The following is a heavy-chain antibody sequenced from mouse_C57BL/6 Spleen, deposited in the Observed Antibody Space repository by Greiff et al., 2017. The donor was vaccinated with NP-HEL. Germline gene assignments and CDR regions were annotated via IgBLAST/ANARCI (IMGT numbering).Heavy chain of an antibody. CDR1: GYTFTDYE. D-gene: IGHD1-1*01. Sequence: QVQLKESGAELVRPGASVTLSCKASGYTFTDYEMHWVKQTPVHGLEWIGAIDPETGGTAYNQKFKGKAILTADKSSSTAYMELRSLTSEDSAVYYCTRKVVVDHAMDYWGQGTSVTVSS. CDR2: IDPETGGT. J-gene: IGHJ4*01. CDR3: TRKVVVDHAMDY. V-gene: IGHV1-15*01.